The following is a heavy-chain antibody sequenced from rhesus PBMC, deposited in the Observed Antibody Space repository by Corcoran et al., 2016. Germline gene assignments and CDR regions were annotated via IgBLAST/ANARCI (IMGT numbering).Heavy chain of an antibody. CDR3: ASGLNYGAPNFGLDS. Sequence: QVQLKESGPGLVRPSETLSLTCTVSGDSIISGYAWSWIRQPPGKGLEGSGYISGSDHPSIQRRVTISTDTSRNQFSRNLTSVTAADTAVYYCASGLNYGAPNFGLDSWGQGVVVTVSS. J-gene: IGHJ6*01. CDR2: ISG. V-gene: IGHV4-127*01. D-gene: IGHD1-26*01. CDR1: GDSIISGYA.